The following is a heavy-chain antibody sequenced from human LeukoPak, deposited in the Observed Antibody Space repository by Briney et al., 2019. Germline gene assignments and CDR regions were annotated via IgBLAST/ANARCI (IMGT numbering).Heavy chain of an antibody. CDR2: INHRGST. D-gene: IGHD4-17*01. J-gene: IGHJ5*02. Sequence: SETLSLTCAVYGGSFSGYYWSWLRQPPGKGLEWVGEINHRGSTNYNPSLKSRVTISVDTSKNQFSLKLSSLIAADTAVYYCARVVSQYGDYAWIVNWFDPWGQGTLVTVSS. V-gene: IGHV4-34*01. CDR1: GGSFSGYY. CDR3: ARVVSQYGDYAWIVNWFDP.